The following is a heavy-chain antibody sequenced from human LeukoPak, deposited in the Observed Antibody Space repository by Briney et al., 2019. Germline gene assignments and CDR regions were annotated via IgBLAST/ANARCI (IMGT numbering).Heavy chain of an antibody. CDR1: GYTLTELS. CDR2: FDPEDGET. J-gene: IGHJ4*02. Sequence: ASVKVSCKVSGYTLTELSMHWVRQAPGKGLEWMGGFDPEDGETIYAQKFQGRVTMTEDTSTDTAYVELSSLRSEDTAVYYCATEGLLWFGEFRGLFDYWGQGTLVTVSS. D-gene: IGHD3-10*01. V-gene: IGHV1-24*01. CDR3: ATEGLLWFGEFRGLFDY.